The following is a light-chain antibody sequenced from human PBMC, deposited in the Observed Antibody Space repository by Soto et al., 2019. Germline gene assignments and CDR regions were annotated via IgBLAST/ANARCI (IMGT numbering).Light chain of an antibody. Sequence: IQMTQSPSSLSPSLGDRVTIACRASQGVSTSLAWYQLKPGKEPKLLIYAASTLQSEVPSRVSGSGSGTDVTLTISCLQSEDFATYYGQQYYTFPQTFGQGTKVDI. V-gene: IGKV1-8*01. CDR1: QGVSTS. CDR2: AAS. CDR3: QQYYTFPQT. J-gene: IGKJ1*01.